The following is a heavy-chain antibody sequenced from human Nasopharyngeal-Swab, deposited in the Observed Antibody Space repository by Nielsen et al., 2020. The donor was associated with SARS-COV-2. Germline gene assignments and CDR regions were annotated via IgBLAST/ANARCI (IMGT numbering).Heavy chain of an antibody. CDR1: GASLTSGNYY. V-gene: IGHV4-31*03. CDR3: AALGSSLNWFDP. CDR2: ISYTGNT. J-gene: IGHJ5*02. D-gene: IGHD3-10*01. Sequence: SETLSLTCSVSGASLTSGNYYWSWIRQHPGKGLEWIGYISYTGNTFYNPSLQSRVSISVDKSKDQFSLELTSLTAADTAVYYCAALGSSLNWFDPWGQGSLVTVSS.